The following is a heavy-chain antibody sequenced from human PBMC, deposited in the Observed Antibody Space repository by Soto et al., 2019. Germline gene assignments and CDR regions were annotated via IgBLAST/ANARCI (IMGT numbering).Heavy chain of an antibody. CDR3: AMFWISTVTHVLHSYGMDV. Sequence: QVQLVQSGAEVKKPGSSVKVSCKASGGTFSSYAISWVRQAPGQGLEWMGGIIPIFGTANYAQKFQGSVTTPADEPTSTAYMELTSSTPEDTGVYYCAMFWISTVTHVLHSYGMDVWGHGTTVTVSS. CDR1: GGTFSSYA. J-gene: IGHJ6*02. V-gene: IGHV1-69*12. D-gene: IGHD4-17*01. CDR2: IIPIFGTA.